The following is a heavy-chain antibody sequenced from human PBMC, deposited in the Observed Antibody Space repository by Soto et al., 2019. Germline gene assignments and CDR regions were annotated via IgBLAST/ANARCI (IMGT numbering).Heavy chain of an antibody. CDR3: ARQDQAGHTLNYYYYGMDV. Sequence: SVKVSCKASGGTFSSYTISWVRQAPGQGLEWMGRIIPILGIANYAQKFQGRVTITADKSTSTAYMELSSLRSEDTAVYYCARQDQAGHTLNYYYYGMDVWGQGTTVTVSS. CDR1: GGTFSSYT. J-gene: IGHJ6*02. CDR2: IIPILGIA. V-gene: IGHV1-69*02.